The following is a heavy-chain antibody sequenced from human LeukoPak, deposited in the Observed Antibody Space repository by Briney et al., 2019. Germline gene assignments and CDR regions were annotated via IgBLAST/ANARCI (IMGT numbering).Heavy chain of an antibody. CDR1: GGSISSYY. J-gene: IGHJ4*02. Sequence: PSETLSLTCTVSGGSISSYYWSWIRQPPGKGLEWIGYIYYSGSTNYHPSLKSRVTISVDTSKNQFSLVLSSVTAADAAVYDCARDSVAAPPRDPSHYFDYWGQGTLVTVSS. V-gene: IGHV4-59*01. CDR2: IYYSGST. CDR3: ARDSVAAPPRDPSHYFDY. D-gene: IGHD6-19*01.